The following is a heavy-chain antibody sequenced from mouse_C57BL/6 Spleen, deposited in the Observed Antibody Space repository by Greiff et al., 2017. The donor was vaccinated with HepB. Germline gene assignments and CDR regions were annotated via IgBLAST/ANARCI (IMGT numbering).Heavy chain of an antibody. V-gene: IGHV1-52*01. J-gene: IGHJ2*01. CDR3: AREYFDH. Sequence: QVHVKQPGAELVRPGSSVKLSCKASGYTFTSYWMHWVKQRPIQGLEWIGNIDPSDSETHYNQKFKDKATLTVDKSSSTAYMQLSSLTSEDSAVYYCAREYFDHWGQGTTLTVSS. CDR2: IDPSDSET. CDR1: GYTFTSYW.